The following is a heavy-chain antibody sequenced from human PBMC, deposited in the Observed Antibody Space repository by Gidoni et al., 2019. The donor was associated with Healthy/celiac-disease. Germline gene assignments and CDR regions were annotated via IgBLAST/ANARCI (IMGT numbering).Heavy chain of an antibody. V-gene: IGHV4-61*02. J-gene: IGHJ5*02. CDR3: AREPTQYNWNDDIWFDP. D-gene: IGHD1-1*01. CDR2: IYTSGST. CDR1: GVSISSGSYS. Sequence: QVQLQESGPGLVKPSQTLSLTCTVSGVSISSGSYSWSWIRQPSGKGLEWIGRIYTSGSTNYNPSLKSRVTISVDTSKNQFSLKLSSVTAADTAVYYCAREPTQYNWNDDIWFDPWGQGTLVTVSS.